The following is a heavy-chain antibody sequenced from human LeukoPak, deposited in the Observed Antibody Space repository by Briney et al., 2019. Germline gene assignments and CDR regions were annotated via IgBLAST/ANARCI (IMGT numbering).Heavy chain of an antibody. Sequence: ASVKVSCQASGYTFTSYAMNWVRQAPGQGLEWMGWINTNTGNPTYAQGFTGRFVFSLDTSVSTAYLQISSLKAEDTAVYYCAKGPNTYYYGSGSYYNVYFQHWGQGTLVTVSS. J-gene: IGHJ1*01. V-gene: IGHV7-4-1*02. D-gene: IGHD3-10*01. CDR2: INTNTGNP. CDR3: AKGPNTYYYGSGSYYNVYFQH. CDR1: GYTFTSYA.